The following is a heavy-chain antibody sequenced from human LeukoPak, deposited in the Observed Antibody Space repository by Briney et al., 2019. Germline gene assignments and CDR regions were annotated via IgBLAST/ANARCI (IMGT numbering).Heavy chain of an antibody. CDR3: AKDVQMTSNAYYNYFDY. CDR1: GFTFDDYA. D-gene: IGHD3-22*01. CDR2: ISANSGGI. J-gene: IGHJ4*02. Sequence: PGRSLRLSCVASGFTFDDYAMHWVRQAPGKGLEWVSGISANSGGIDYADSVKGRFTISRDNAKNSLYLQMNSLGPEDTAFYYCAKDVQMTSNAYYNYFDYWGQGTLVTVSS. V-gene: IGHV3-9*01.